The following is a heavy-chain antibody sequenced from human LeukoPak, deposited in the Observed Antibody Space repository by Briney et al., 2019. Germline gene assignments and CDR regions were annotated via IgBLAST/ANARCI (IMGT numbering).Heavy chain of an antibody. CDR1: GGSISSYY. D-gene: IGHD6-13*01. CDR2: IYYSGSP. Sequence: SETLSLTCTVSGGSISSYYWSWIRQPPGKGLEWIRHIYYSGSPHYNPPPKSRVTISVDTSKNQFSLKLSSGTAADPAVYYCASRTIAAAGWGDDAFDIWGQGTMVTVSS. V-gene: IGHV4-59*01. CDR3: ASRTIAAAGWGDDAFDI. J-gene: IGHJ3*02.